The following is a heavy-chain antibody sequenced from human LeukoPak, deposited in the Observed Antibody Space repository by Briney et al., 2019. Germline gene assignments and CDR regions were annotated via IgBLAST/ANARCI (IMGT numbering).Heavy chain of an antibody. CDR3: VKGQTSTWYYFDF. Sequence: GGSLRLSCAASGFTLSSYAMTWVRQAPGKGLEWVSIISGSGGTTYYADSVKGRFTISRDNSKNTLYLQMSSLRAEDTAVYYCVKGQTSTWYYFDFWGQGTLVTVSS. CDR1: GFTLSSYA. D-gene: IGHD6-13*01. J-gene: IGHJ4*02. V-gene: IGHV3-23*01. CDR2: ISGSGGTT.